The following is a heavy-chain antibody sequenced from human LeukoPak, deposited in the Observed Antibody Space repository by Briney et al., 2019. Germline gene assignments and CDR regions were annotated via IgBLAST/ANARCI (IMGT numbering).Heavy chain of an antibody. D-gene: IGHD1-26*01. CDR2: IYYSGST. Sequence: PSETLSLTCTVSGGSISSSSYYWGWIRQPPGKGLEWIGSIYYSGSTYYNPSLKSRVTISVDTSKNQFSLQLNSVTPEDTAVYYCARGSQQSDDAFDIWGQGTMVTVSS. CDR1: GGSISSSSYY. CDR3: ARGSQQSDDAFDI. J-gene: IGHJ3*02. V-gene: IGHV4-39*01.